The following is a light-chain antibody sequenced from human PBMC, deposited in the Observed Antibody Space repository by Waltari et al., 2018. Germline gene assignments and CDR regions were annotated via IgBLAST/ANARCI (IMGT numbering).Light chain of an antibody. Sequence: DIQMTQSPSSLSASVGDRVTITCHASQDISNNVAWYQQKPGKASKLLLYKASTLHSGVPSRFSGSGSGTHFALTISSLQPDDFATYFCQHGYGAPPTFGGGTKVEI. CDR3: QHGYGAPPT. CDR2: KAS. V-gene: IGKV1-NL1*01. CDR1: QDISNN. J-gene: IGKJ4*01.